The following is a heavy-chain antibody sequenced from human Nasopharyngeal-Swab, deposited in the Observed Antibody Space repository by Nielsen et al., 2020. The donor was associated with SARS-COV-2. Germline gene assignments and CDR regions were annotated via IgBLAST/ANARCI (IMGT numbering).Heavy chain of an antibody. CDR3: ARAGRVGDAYTGLDV. J-gene: IGHJ6*02. CDR1: GGSFTTYY. Sequence: SETLSLTCAVYGGSFTTYYWNWIRQSPGKGLEWIAEINHAGSTNYSPSLKSRITISVDTSNNQVSLKVSSVSAGDTAVYYCARAGRVGDAYTGLDVWGQGTTVTVSS. V-gene: IGHV4-34*01. D-gene: IGHD5-24*01. CDR2: INHAGST.